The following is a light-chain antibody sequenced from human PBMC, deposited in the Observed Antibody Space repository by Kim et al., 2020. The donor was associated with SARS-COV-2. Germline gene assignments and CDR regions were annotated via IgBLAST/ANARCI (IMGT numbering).Light chain of an antibody. CDR3: NSRDSSGYHWV. Sequence: SSELTQDPAVSVALGQTVRITCQGDSLRTYYAGWYQQKPGQAPVLVIFGKNDRPSGIPDRFSGSSSGTTASLTITGAQAEDEADYYCNSRDSSGYHWVFG. J-gene: IGLJ3*02. V-gene: IGLV3-19*01. CDR2: GKN. CDR1: SLRTYY.